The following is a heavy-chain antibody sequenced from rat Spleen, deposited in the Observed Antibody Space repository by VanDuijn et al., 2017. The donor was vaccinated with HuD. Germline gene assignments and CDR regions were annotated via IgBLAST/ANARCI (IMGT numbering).Heavy chain of an antibody. D-gene: IGHD1-2*01. CDR3: ARGGNYYSSRPHVMDA. J-gene: IGHJ4*01. V-gene: IGHV3-1*01. CDR1: GYSITSNY. CDR2: ISYSGST. Sequence: EVQLQESGPGLVKPSQSLSLTCSVTGYSITSNYWGWIRKFPGNKMEWMGYISYSGSTSYNPSLKSRISITRDTSKNQFFLQLNSVTTEDTATYYCARGGNYYSSRPHVMDAWGQGASVTVSS.